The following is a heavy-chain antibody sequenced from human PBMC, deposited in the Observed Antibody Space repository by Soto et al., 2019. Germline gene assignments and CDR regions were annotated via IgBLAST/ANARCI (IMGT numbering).Heavy chain of an antibody. D-gene: IGHD4-4*01. V-gene: IGHV3-23*01. CDR2: IGGSGGNR. J-gene: IGHJ4*02. CDR1: GFTFNAYA. CDR3: ARVASDYINSVDH. Sequence: EVQLLESGGGLVQPGGSLRLSCAASGFTFNAYAMSWVRQAPGKGLEWVSAIGGSGGNRYYAASVKGRFTSSRDNSKDTVDLQVSRLRVEDTAVYFCARVASDYINSVDHWGQGILVTVSS.